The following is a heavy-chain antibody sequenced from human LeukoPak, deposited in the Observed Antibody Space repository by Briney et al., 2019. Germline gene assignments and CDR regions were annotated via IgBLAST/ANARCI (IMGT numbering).Heavy chain of an antibody. V-gene: IGHV4-61*02. CDR2: IYPSGST. J-gene: IGHJ2*01. D-gene: IGHD6-13*01. CDR3: ARVSSSWYQDWYFDL. CDR1: GGSISSGSHY. Sequence: SETLSLTCTVSGGSISSGSHYWRWIRQPAGRGLEWIGRIYPSGSTNYNPSLKSRVTISVDTSKDQFSLKLSSVTAADTAAYHCARVSSSWYQDWYFDLWGRGTLVTVSS.